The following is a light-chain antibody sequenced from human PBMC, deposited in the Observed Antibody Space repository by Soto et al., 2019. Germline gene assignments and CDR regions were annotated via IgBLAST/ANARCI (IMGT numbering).Light chain of an antibody. CDR2: AAS. Sequence: GMTQSPATVSVSPGERATLSCMASQSVRSNLAWYQQKPGQAPRLVIYAASTRATGIPDRFSGSVSGTEFTLTISSLQSEDFALYYCQQYTEWPWTFGQGTKAAI. V-gene: IGKV3-15*01. CDR3: QQYTEWPWT. J-gene: IGKJ1*01. CDR1: QSVRSN.